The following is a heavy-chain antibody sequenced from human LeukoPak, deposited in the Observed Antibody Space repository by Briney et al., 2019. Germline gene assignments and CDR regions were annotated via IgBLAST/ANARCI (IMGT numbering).Heavy chain of an antibody. D-gene: IGHD6-19*01. CDR3: AKSESSGRPFDY. Sequence: PGRSLRPSCAASGFTFDDYAMHWVRQAPGKGLEWVSTITWNSGSIGYADSVKGRFTISRDNAKNSLYLQMNSLRAEDTALYYCAKSESSGRPFDYWGQGTLVTVSS. CDR2: ITWNSGSI. J-gene: IGHJ4*02. CDR1: GFTFDDYA. V-gene: IGHV3-9*01.